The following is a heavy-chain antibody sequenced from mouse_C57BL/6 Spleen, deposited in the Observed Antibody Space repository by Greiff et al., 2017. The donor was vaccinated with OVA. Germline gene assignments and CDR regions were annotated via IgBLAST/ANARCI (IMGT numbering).Heavy chain of an antibody. CDR3: TEAYYYGSSAYAMDY. D-gene: IGHD1-1*01. CDR2: IRLKSDNYAT. CDR1: GFTFSNYW. J-gene: IGHJ4*01. V-gene: IGHV6-3*01. Sequence: DVKLVESGGGLVQPGGSMKLSCVASGFTFSNYWMNWVRQSPEKGLEWVAQIRLKSDNYATHYAESVKGRFTISRDDSKSSVYLQMNNLRAEDTGIYYCTEAYYYGSSAYAMDYWGQGTSVTVSS.